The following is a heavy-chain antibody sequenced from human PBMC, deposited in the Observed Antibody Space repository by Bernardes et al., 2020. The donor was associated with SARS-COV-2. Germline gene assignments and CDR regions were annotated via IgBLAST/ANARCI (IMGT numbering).Heavy chain of an antibody. V-gene: IGHV1-46*01. CDR1: GYTFTSYY. CDR3: ARDRYCSSTNCYFPFYYGMDV. J-gene: IGHJ6*02. Sequence: ASVKVSCKASGYTFTSYYMHWVRQAPGQGLELMGIINPSGGSTSYPQKFQGRVTMTRDTSTTTVYMELNSLISEDTAVYYCARDRYCSSTNCYFPFYYGMDVWGQGTTVTISS. CDR2: INPSGGST. D-gene: IGHD2-2*01.